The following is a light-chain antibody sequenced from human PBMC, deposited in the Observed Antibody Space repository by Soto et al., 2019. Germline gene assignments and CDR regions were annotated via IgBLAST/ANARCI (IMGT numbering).Light chain of an antibody. V-gene: IGKV3-20*01. J-gene: IGKJ2*01. CDR2: GAS. CDR1: QSVSSSY. Sequence: EIVLTQSPGTLSLSPGERATLSCRASQSVSSSYLAWYQQKPGQAPRLLIYGASSRATGIPDRFSGSGSGTDFPLTISRLEPADFAVYYCQQYGSSPRYTFGQGTKLEIK. CDR3: QQYGSSPRYT.